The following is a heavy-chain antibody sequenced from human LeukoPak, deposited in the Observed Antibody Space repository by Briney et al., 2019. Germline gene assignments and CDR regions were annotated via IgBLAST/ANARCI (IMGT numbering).Heavy chain of an antibody. V-gene: IGHV3-23*01. CDR3: ARASTTYYYYYGMDV. CDR2: ISGTGDST. J-gene: IGHJ6*02. Sequence: GGSLRLSCVVSGLRFSNYGMSWVRQAPGKGLEWVSAISGTGDSTYYADSVKGRFTISRENAKNSLYLQMNSLRAGDTAVYYCARASTTYYYYYGMDVWGQGTTVTVSS. CDR1: GLRFSNYG.